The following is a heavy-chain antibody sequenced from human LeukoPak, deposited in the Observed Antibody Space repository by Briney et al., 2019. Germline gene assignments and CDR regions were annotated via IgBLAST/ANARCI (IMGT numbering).Heavy chain of an antibody. D-gene: IGHD1-26*01. V-gene: IGHV3-21*01. CDR1: GFTFSSYS. J-gene: IGHJ4*02. Sequence: GGSLRLSCAASGFTFSSYSMNWVRQAPGKGLEWVASISLAGTYIDYADSVKGRFTISRDNGNNSLFLEMTSLRAEDTAVYYCASEVGAVLWGQGTLVTVSS. CDR3: ASEVGAVL. CDR2: ISLAGTYI.